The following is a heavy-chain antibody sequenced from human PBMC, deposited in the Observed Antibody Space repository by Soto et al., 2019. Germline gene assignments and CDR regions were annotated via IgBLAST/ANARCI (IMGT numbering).Heavy chain of an antibody. CDR3: ARLGDYDFWSGYYSAFDI. CDR2: IYYSGST. J-gene: IGHJ3*02. Sequence: SETLSLTCTVSGGSISSYYWSWIRQPPGKGLEWIGYIYYSGSTNYNPSLKSRVTISVDTYKNQFSLKLSSVTAADTAVYYCARLGDYDFWSGYYSAFDIWGQGTMVTVSS. D-gene: IGHD3-3*01. V-gene: IGHV4-59*08. CDR1: GGSISSYY.